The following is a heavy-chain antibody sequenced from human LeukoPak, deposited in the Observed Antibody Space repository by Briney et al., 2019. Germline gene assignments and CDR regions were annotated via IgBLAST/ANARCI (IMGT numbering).Heavy chain of an antibody. Sequence: PGGSLRLSCAASGFTFSSYSMNWVRQAPGKGLEWVSSISSSSSYIYYADSVKGRFTISRDNAKNSLYLQMNSLRAEDTAVYYRARAFGIAVAGQPPPYWGQGTLVTVSS. J-gene: IGHJ4*02. CDR1: GFTFSSYS. CDR3: ARAFGIAVAGQPPPY. D-gene: IGHD6-19*01. V-gene: IGHV3-21*01. CDR2: ISSSSSYI.